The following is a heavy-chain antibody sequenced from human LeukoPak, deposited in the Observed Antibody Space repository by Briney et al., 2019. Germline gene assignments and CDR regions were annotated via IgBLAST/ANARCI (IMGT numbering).Heavy chain of an antibody. V-gene: IGHV4-59*12. CDR3: AGDVVVPAGRTYYYYGMDV. Sequence: SETLSLTCTVSGGSISSYYWSWIRQPPGKGLEWIGYIYYSGSTYYNPSLKSRVTISVDTSKNQFSLKLSSVTAADTAVYYCAGDVVVPAGRTYYYYGMDVWGQGTTVTVSS. D-gene: IGHD2-2*01. CDR1: GGSISSYY. J-gene: IGHJ6*02. CDR2: IYYSGST.